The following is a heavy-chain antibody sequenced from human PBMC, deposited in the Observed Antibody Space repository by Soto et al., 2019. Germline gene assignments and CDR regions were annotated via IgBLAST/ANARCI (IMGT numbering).Heavy chain of an antibody. Sequence: QITLKESGPPLVKPTQTLTLTCTFSGFSLSTSGVGVGWIRQPPGKALEWLALIYWDDDKRYSPSLKSRLTITKDPSKNQVVLTMTNMDPMDTATYYCAHRRRAAGGYFFDYWGQGTLVTVSS. CDR3: AHRRRAAGGYFFDY. J-gene: IGHJ4*02. D-gene: IGHD6-25*01. CDR1: GFSLSTSGVG. V-gene: IGHV2-5*02. CDR2: IYWDDDK.